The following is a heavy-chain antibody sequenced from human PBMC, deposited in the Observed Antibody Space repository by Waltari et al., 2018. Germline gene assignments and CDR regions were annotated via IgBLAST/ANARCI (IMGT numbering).Heavy chain of an antibody. Sequence: QVQLVQSGAEVKKPGASVKVSCKASGYTFNNYGVSWVRQAPGQGLEWMGWIRGYNGETKFEQKLQDRITMTTDTSNDTAYMELRRLRADDTAVYYCARLYDNSYYNYASDYWGQGTLVTVSS. CDR1: GYTFNNYG. J-gene: IGHJ4*02. V-gene: IGHV1-18*01. D-gene: IGHD3-10*01. CDR3: ARLYDNSYYNYASDY. CDR2: IRGYNGET.